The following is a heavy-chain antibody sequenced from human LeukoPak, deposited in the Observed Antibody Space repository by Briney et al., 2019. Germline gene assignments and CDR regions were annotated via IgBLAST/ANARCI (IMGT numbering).Heavy chain of an antibody. V-gene: IGHV3-11*01. Sequence: GGSLRLSCAASGFTFSDYYMRWIRQAPGKGLEWVSYISSSGSTIYYADSVKGRFTISRDNAKNSLYLQMNSLRAEDTAVYYCARDYYYDSSGYYGYWGQGTLVTVSS. CDR3: ARDYYYDSSGYYGY. CDR2: ISSSGSTI. D-gene: IGHD3-22*01. CDR1: GFTFSDYY. J-gene: IGHJ4*02.